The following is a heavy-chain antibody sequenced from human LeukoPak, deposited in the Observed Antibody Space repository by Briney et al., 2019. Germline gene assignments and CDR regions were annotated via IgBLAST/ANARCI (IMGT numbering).Heavy chain of an antibody. J-gene: IGHJ4*02. V-gene: IGHV3-23*01. CDR3: AKDSSGLWFGKLNGYFDY. D-gene: IGHD3-10*01. CDR1: GFTFSSYA. Sequence: GGSLRLSCAASGFTFSSYAMSWVRQAPGKGLEWVSAIGSYAASTYYADSVKGRFTISRDNSKNTLYLQMNSLRAEDTAVYYCAKDSSGLWFGKLNGYFDYWGQGTLVTVSS. CDR2: IGSYAAST.